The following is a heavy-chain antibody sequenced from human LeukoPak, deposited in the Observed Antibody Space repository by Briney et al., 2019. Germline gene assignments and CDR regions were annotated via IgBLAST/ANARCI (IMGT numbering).Heavy chain of an antibody. CDR3: ARSGIAVYDGAWFDP. V-gene: IGHV3-7*01. Sequence: PGGSLRLSCAASGFTFSSYWMSWVRQAPGKGLEWVANIKQDGSEKYYVDSVKGRFTISRDNGKNSLYPQMNSLRAEDTAVYYCARSGIAVYDGAWFDPWGQGTLVTVSS. CDR1: GFTFSSYW. CDR2: IKQDGSEK. D-gene: IGHD6-19*01. J-gene: IGHJ5*02.